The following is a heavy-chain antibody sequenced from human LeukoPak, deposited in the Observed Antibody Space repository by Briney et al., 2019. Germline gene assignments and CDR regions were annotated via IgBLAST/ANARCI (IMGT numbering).Heavy chain of an antibody. V-gene: IGHV1-8*02. CDR2: MNPNSGNT. D-gene: IGHD3-10*01. J-gene: IGHJ4*02. CDR1: GYTFTGYY. CDR3: AREGGSGSYNFDY. Sequence: ASVKVSCKASGYTFTGYYMHWVRQATGQGLEWMGWMNPNSGNTGYAQKFQGRVTMTRNTSISTAYMELSSLRSEDTAVYYCAREGGSGSYNFDYWGQGTLVTVSS.